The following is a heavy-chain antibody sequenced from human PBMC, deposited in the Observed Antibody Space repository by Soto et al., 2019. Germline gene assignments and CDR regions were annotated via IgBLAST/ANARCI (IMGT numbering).Heavy chain of an antibody. CDR2: FRSGGGT. D-gene: IGHD3-10*01. V-gene: IGHV4-59*08. CDR1: GDSISGYN. J-gene: IGHJ6*02. CDR3: VRQGIGVLHGLVDV. Sequence: QVQLQESGPGLVKPSETLSLTCTVSGDSISGYNLAWIRQPPGKGLEWIGYFRSGGGTSYNPSLKSRVAISADPSTEQFSLRLSSVTAADTAVYYCVRQGIGVLHGLVDVWGQGTTVTVSS.